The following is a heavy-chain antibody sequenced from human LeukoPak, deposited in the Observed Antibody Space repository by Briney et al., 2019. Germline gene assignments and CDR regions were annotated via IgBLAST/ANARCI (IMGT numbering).Heavy chain of an antibody. V-gene: IGHV4-59*12. CDR3: ARRGGHGGSFDY. J-gene: IGHJ4*02. D-gene: IGHD4-23*01. CDR1: GGSLSSYY. Sequence: SQTLSLTCTVSGGSLSSYYWSWIRQPPGKGLEWIGYIYYSGSGSTNYNPSLKSRVTISVDTSKNQFSLKLSSVTAADTAVYYCARRGGHGGSFDYWGQGTLVTVSS. CDR2: IYYSGSGST.